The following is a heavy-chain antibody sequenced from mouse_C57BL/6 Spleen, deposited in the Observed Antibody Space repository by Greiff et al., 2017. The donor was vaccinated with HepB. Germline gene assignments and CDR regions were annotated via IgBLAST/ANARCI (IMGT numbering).Heavy chain of an antibody. Sequence: EVQLQQSGPELVKPGASVKISCKASGYTFTDYYMNWVKQSHGKSLEWIGDINPNNGGTSYNQKFKGKATLTVDKSSSTAYMALRSLTSEDSAVYYCARGPSYYYGSSLWYFDVWGTGTTVTVSS. CDR2: INPNNGGT. CDR1: GYTFTDYY. V-gene: IGHV1-26*01. CDR3: ARGPSYYYGSSLWYFDV. D-gene: IGHD1-1*01. J-gene: IGHJ1*03.